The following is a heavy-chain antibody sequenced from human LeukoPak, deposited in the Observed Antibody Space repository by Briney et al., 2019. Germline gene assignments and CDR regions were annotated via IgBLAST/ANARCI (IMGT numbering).Heavy chain of an antibody. CDR2: ISSSSSYI. V-gene: IGHV3-21*01. CDR3: ASPVYDILTGYQNDAFDI. J-gene: IGHJ3*02. D-gene: IGHD3-9*01. CDR1: GFTFDDYG. Sequence: GGSLRLSCAASGFTFDDYGMSWVRQAPGKGLEWVSSISSSSSYIYYADSVKGRFTISRDNAKNSLYLQMNSLRAEDTAVYYCASPVYDILTGYQNDAFDIWGQGTMVTVSS.